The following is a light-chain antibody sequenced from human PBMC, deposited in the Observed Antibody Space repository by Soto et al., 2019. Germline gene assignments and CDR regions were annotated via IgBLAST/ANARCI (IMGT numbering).Light chain of an antibody. CDR1: QSVSSN. Sequence: EIVMTQSPATLSVSPGERATLSCRARQSVSSNLAWYQQKPGQAPRLLIYGASTRATGIPARFSGSGSGTEFTLTISSLQSEDFAVYYCQQYNSWPRTFGQGTKVDIK. J-gene: IGKJ1*01. CDR2: GAS. V-gene: IGKV3-15*01. CDR3: QQYNSWPRT.